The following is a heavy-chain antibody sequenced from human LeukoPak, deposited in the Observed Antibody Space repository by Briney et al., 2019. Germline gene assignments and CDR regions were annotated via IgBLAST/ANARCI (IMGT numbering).Heavy chain of an antibody. CDR1: GGSISSSSYY. Sequence: SETLSLTCTVSGGSISSSSYYWGWIRQPPGQGLEWIGSVYYSGNIFYNPSFKSRVTISVDTSKNQFSLKLSSVTAADTAVYYCARDGAVTYYYYYGMDVWGQGTTVTVSS. V-gene: IGHV4-39*07. CDR2: VYYSGNI. CDR3: ARDGAVTYYYYYGMDV. D-gene: IGHD6-19*01. J-gene: IGHJ6*02.